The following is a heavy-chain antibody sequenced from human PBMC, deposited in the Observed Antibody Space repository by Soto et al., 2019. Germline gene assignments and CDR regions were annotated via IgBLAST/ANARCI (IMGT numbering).Heavy chain of an antibody. CDR3: AHTKDSSGFLTS. Sequence: GSGPTLVNPTQTLTLTCSFSGFSLSAYGVRVIWFRQPPGETLEWPALIHWNDDKRYSPYLKSRLTITKDTSKNQVVLTLTNLDPLDTGTYFCAHTKDSSGFLTSWGQGILVTVSS. J-gene: IGHJ5*02. D-gene: IGHD3-22*01. CDR2: IHWNDDK. CDR1: GFSLSAYGVR. V-gene: IGHV2-5*01.